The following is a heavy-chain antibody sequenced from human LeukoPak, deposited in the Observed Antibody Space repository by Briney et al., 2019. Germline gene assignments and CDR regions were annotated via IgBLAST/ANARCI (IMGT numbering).Heavy chain of an antibody. J-gene: IGHJ4*02. V-gene: IGHV1-69*02. CDR2: IIPIVGMA. CDR1: GDTFNSYT. CDR3: ARGPIVAVRNYFDY. Sequence: PVKVSCKTSGDTFNSYTISRVRQAPGQGLEWMGRIIPIVGMANYAQKFQGRVTITADKSTSTAYMELSSLRSEDTAVYHCARGPIVAVRNYFDYWGQGTLVTVSS. D-gene: IGHD3-22*01.